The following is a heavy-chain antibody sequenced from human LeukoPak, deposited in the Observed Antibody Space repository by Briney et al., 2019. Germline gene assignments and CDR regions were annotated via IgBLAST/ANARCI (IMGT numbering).Heavy chain of an antibody. D-gene: IGHD2-15*01. Sequence: GRSLRLSCAASGFTFSSYGMPWVRQAPGKGLEWVAVISYDGSNKYYADSVKGRFTISRDNSKNTLYLQMNSLRAEDTAVYYCAKDSAVAVFGHNWFDPWGQGTLVTVSS. CDR2: ISYDGSNK. CDR3: AKDSAVAVFGHNWFDP. V-gene: IGHV3-30*18. J-gene: IGHJ5*02. CDR1: GFTFSSYG.